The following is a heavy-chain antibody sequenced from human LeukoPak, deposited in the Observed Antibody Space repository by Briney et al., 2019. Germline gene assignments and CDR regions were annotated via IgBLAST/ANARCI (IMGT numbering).Heavy chain of an antibody. V-gene: IGHV4-34*01. D-gene: IGHD3-10*02. J-gene: IGHJ6*03. CDR3: ARHVRSPGALYYMDV. Sequence: SETLSLTCAVYGGSFSGYYWSWIRQPPGKGLEWIGSIYYSGSTYYNPSLKSRVTISVDTSKNQFSLKLSSVTAADTAVYYCARHVRSPGALYYMDVWGKGTTVTVSS. CDR2: IYYSGST. CDR1: GGSFSGYY.